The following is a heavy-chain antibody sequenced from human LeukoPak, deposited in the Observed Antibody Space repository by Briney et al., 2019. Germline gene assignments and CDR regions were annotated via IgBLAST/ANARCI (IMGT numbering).Heavy chain of an antibody. CDR3: ARRRFRYYDFWSGYRE. D-gene: IGHD3-3*01. Sequence: SETLSLTCAVSGGSISSSNWWTWVRQPPGKGLEWIGEIYHSGSTNYNPSLKSRVTISVDTSKNQFSLKLSSVTAADTAVYYCARRRFRYYDFWSGYREWGQGTLVTVSS. J-gene: IGHJ4*02. CDR1: GGSISSSNW. CDR2: IYHSGST. V-gene: IGHV4-4*02.